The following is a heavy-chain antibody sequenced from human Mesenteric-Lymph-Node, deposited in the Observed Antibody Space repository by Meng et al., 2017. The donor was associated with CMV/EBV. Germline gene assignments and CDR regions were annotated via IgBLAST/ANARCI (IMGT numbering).Heavy chain of an antibody. D-gene: IGHD3-16*01. J-gene: IGHJ4*03. Sequence: GESLKISCAVSGFTVSVGHMNWVRQAPGKGLEWISVICDGGTTHYADSVKGRFAISRDNSMNTLYLQMNSLRADDTAIYYCVVGYDSRKVDYWGQGTLVTVSS. CDR1: GFTVSVGH. CDR3: VVGYDSRKVDY. V-gene: IGHV3-53*01. CDR2: ICDGGTT.